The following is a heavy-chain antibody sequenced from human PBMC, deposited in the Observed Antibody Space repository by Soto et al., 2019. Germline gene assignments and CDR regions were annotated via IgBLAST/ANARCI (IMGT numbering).Heavy chain of an antibody. D-gene: IGHD1-7*01. CDR2: IKQDGSEK. J-gene: IGHJ6*02. CDR3: ARDWNYFRNYYGMDV. CDR1: GFTFSSYW. V-gene: IGHV3-7*05. Sequence: GGSLSLSCAASGFTFSSYWMSWVRQAPGKGLEWVANIKQDGSEKYYVDSVKGRFTISRDNAKNSLYLQMNSLRAEDTAVYYCARDWNYFRNYYGMDVWGQGTTVTVSS.